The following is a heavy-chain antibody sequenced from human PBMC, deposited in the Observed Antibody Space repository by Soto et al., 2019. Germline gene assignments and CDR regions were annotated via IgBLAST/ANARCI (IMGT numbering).Heavy chain of an antibody. V-gene: IGHV1-2*02. CDR1: GSTFTGYY. CDR3: AREGSGYNF. Sequence: ASVKGSCKASGSTFTGYYMHWVRQAPGQGLEWMGWINPNSGRPNYAQRFRGRLTITADESTSTGYMELISLRSDDTAVYYCAREGSGYNFWGQGTQVTVSS. J-gene: IGHJ4*02. CDR2: INPNSGRP. D-gene: IGHD5-12*01.